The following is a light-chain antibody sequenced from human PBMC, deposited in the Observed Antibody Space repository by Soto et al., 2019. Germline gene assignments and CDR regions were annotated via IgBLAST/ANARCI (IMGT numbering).Light chain of an antibody. Sequence: QSALTQPASVSGSPGQPITISCTGTSSDVGGYKYVSWYQQHPGKAPKLMIYEVNYRPSGVSNRFSGSKSGNTASLTISGLQAEDEGDYYCSSYTSSSTQVFGTGTKLTVL. CDR3: SSYTSSSTQV. CDR1: SSDVGGYKY. J-gene: IGLJ1*01. V-gene: IGLV2-14*01. CDR2: EVN.